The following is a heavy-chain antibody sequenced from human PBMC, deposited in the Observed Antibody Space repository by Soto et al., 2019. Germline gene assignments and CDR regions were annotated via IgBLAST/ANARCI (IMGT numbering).Heavy chain of an antibody. CDR3: ARGYCSGGSCPFSGYYYYMDV. CDR2: IGTAGDT. D-gene: IGHD2-15*01. Sequence: TGGSLRLSCAASGFTFSSYDMHWVRQATGKGLEWVSAIGTAGDTYYPGSVKGRFTISRENAKNSLYLQMNSLRAGDTAVYYCARGYCSGGSCPFSGYYYYMDVWGKGTTVTVSS. CDR1: GFTFSSYD. J-gene: IGHJ6*03. V-gene: IGHV3-13*01.